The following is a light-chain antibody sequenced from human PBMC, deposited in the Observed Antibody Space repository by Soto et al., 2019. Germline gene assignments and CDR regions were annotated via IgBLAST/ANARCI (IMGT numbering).Light chain of an antibody. J-gene: IGKJ4*01. CDR3: QQAYSFPLT. V-gene: IGKV1-12*01. CDR1: QDIRSW. CDR2: ASS. Sequence: DTQMTQSPSSVSASVGARVTITCRASQDIRSWLGWYQQKPGKAPKLLIYASSRLESGVPSRFSGSGSGTDFTLTISSLQPEDFATYYCQQAYSFPLTFGGGTRVEIK.